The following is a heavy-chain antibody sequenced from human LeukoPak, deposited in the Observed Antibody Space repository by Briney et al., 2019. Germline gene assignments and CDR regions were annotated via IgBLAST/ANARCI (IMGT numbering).Heavy chain of an antibody. CDR2: IYYSGST. CDR3: ARLTKSLWFGEA. V-gene: IGHV4-39*01. CDR1: GGSISSSSYY. D-gene: IGHD3-10*01. J-gene: IGHJ5*02. Sequence: PSETLSLTCTVSGGSISSSSYYWGWIRQPPGKGLEWIGSIYYSGSTYYNPSLKSRVTISVDTSKNQFSLKLSSVTAADTAVYYCARLTKSLWFGEAWGQGTLVTVSS.